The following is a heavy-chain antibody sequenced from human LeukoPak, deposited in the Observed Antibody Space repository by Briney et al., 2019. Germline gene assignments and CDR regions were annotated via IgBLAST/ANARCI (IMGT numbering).Heavy chain of an antibody. V-gene: IGHV3-20*04. D-gene: IGHD4-23*01. CDR2: INWNGGRT. J-gene: IGHJ3*01. Sequence: GGSLRLSCEGSGFTFDDYGMSWVRQLPGKGLEWVSGINWNGGRTGYAESLRGRFTFSRDNAKRSLFLQMDSLRVDDTALYYCARDLHINVVTPGSTGLDSWGQGTMVIVSS. CDR3: ARDLHINVVTPGSTGLDS. CDR1: GFTFDDYG.